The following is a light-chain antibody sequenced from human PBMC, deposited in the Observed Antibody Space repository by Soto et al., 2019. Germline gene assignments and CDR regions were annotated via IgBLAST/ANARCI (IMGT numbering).Light chain of an antibody. Sequence: EIVMTQSPATLSVSPGERATLSCRASQSVSSYLAWYQQKPGQAPRLLIYDASTRATDIPARFSGSGSGTEFTLTISSLQSADCAIYFCQHGRSFGQGTKVDIK. J-gene: IGKJ1*01. V-gene: IGKV3-15*01. CDR2: DAS. CDR3: QHGRS. CDR1: QSVSSY.